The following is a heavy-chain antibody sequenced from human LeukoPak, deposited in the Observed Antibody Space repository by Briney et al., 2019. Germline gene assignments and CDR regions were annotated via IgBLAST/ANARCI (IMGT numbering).Heavy chain of an antibody. D-gene: IGHD6-19*01. CDR1: GGTFSSYA. CDR2: IIPILGIA. CDR3: AREPGIAVAGTQDYYYYGMDV. Sequence: GASVKVSFKAFGGTFSSYAISWVRQAPGQGLEWMGRIIPILGIANYAQKFQGRVTITADKSTSTAYMELSSLRSEDTAVYYCAREPGIAVAGTQDYYYYGMDVWGQGTTVTVSS. J-gene: IGHJ6*02. V-gene: IGHV1-69*04.